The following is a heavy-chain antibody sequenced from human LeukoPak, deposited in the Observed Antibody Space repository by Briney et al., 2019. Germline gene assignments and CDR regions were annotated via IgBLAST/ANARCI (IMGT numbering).Heavy chain of an antibody. CDR1: RFTFSSYG. D-gene: IGHD6-13*01. J-gene: IGHJ6*03. Sequence: GGALRLSCAASRFTFSSYGMHWVRQAPGKGLEWVAVISYDGSNKYYADSVKGRFTISRDNSKNTLYLQMNSLRAEDTAVYYCAKEGYSSSWYVYYYYYYMDVWGKGTTVTVSS. CDR2: ISYDGSNK. V-gene: IGHV3-30*18. CDR3: AKEGYSSSWYVYYYYYYMDV.